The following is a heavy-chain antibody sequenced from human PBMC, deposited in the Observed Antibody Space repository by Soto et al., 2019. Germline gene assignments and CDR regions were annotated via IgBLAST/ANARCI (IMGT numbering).Heavy chain of an antibody. CDR1: GGSFGKSA. D-gene: IGHD3-3*01. V-gene: IGHV1-69*13. CDR3: ATGVIWIGYFTVDS. CDR2: FIPVYRTL. J-gene: IGHJ4*02. Sequence: SVKVSCKASGGSFGKSAINWVRQTPGQGLEWLGGFIPVYRTLNYAQKFQGRVTITADESTGTAYMTLSSLASDDTAVYYCATGVIWIGYFTVDSWGQGTQVTVSS.